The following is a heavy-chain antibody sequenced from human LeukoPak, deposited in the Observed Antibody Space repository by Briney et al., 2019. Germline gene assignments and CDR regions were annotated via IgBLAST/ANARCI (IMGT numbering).Heavy chain of an antibody. D-gene: IGHD6-13*01. CDR2: ISGSGGST. CDR3: AKQIAAAGTVLDDY. CDR1: GFTFSSYA. V-gene: IGHV3-23*01. Sequence: GGSLRLSCAASGFTFSSYAMSWVSQAPGKGLEWVSAISGSGGSTYYADSVKGRFTISRDNSKNTLYLQMNSLRAEDTAVYYCAKQIAAAGTVLDDYWGQGTLVTVSS. J-gene: IGHJ4*02.